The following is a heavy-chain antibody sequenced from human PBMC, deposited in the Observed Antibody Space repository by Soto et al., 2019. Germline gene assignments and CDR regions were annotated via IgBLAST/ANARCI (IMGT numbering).Heavy chain of an antibody. Sequence: ASVEVSCKASGYTFTDYYIHWVRQAPGQGLEWMGWLNPNSGGTNYAQNFQGRITMTRDTSINTAYMEVVRLRSDDTAVYFCASSVLPTESSEGWHYCDYWGQGTLVTVSS. J-gene: IGHJ4*02. D-gene: IGHD1-1*01. V-gene: IGHV1-2*02. CDR2: LNPNSGGT. CDR1: GYTFTDYY. CDR3: ASSVLPTESSEGWHYCDY.